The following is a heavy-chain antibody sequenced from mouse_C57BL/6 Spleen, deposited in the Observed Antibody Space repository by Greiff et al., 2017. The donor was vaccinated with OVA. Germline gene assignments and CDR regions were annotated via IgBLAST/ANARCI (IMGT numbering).Heavy chain of an antibody. J-gene: IGHJ3*01. Sequence: QVQLQQPGAELVKPGASVKLSCKASGYTFTSYWMQWVKQRPGQGLEWIGEIDPSDSYTNYNQKFKGKATLTVDTSSSTAYMQLSSLTSEDSAVYYCARSESNYGAYWGQGTLVTVSA. D-gene: IGHD2-5*01. V-gene: IGHV1-50*01. CDR3: ARSESNYGAY. CDR2: IDPSDSYT. CDR1: GYTFTSYW.